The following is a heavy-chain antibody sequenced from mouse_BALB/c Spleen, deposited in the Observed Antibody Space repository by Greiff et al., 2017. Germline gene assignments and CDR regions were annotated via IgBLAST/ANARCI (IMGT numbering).Heavy chain of an antibody. CDR3: ARYVEGGAMDY. CDR1: GYTFTDYA. V-gene: IGHV1S137*01. J-gene: IGHJ4*01. Sequence: VQLQQSGAELVRPGVSVKISCKGSGYTFTDYAMHWVKQSHAKSLEWIGVISTYYGDASYNQKFKGKATMTVDKSSSTAYMELARLTSEDSAIFYCARYVEGGAMDYWGQGTSGTVSS. CDR2: ISTYYGDA.